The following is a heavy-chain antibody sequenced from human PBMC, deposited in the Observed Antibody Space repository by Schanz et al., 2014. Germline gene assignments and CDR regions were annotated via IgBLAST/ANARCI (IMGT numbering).Heavy chain of an antibody. V-gene: IGHV1-18*01. Sequence: QVQLVQSGAEVKKPGASVKVSCKASGYTFTTYAMSWVRQAPGQGLEWVGWISAYNGNTKYPQKLQGRVIMTTDTSTSTAYMELWSLRSDDTAVYYCARDAADFYDILTEEDYWGQGTLVTVSS. D-gene: IGHD3-9*01. CDR2: ISAYNGNT. CDR3: ARDAADFYDILTEEDY. CDR1: GYTFTTYA. J-gene: IGHJ4*02.